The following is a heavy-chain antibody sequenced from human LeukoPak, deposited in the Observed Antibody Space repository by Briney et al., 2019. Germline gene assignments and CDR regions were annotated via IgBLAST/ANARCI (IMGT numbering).Heavy chain of an antibody. J-gene: IGHJ6*02. CDR1: GFTFSSYA. D-gene: IGHD6-13*01. V-gene: IGHV3-23*01. Sequence: PGGSPRLSCAASGFTFSSYAMSWVRQAPGKGLEWVSAISGSGGSTYYADSVKGRFTISRDNSKNTLYLQMNSLRAEDTAVYYCAKDQSDSSWLYYYYGMDVWGQGTTVTVSS. CDR3: AKDQSDSSWLYYYYGMDV. CDR2: ISGSGGST.